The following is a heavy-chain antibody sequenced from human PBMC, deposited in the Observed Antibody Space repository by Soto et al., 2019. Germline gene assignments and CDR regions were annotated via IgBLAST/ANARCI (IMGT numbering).Heavy chain of an antibody. Sequence: WESLTISCTSAGDNFSTYWIAWVRQLPGKGPEWMGIIYAGDSDTSYSPSFQGQVTISVDKSISTAYLQWNSLKASDTAMYYCARRGHSYGLDVWGQGTKVTVSS. CDR1: GDNFSTYW. J-gene: IGHJ6*02. CDR3: ARRGHSYGLDV. CDR2: IYAGDSDT. D-gene: IGHD3-10*01. V-gene: IGHV5-51*01.